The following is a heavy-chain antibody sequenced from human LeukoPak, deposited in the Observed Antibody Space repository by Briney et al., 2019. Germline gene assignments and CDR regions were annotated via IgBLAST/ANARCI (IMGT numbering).Heavy chain of an antibody. V-gene: IGHV3-9*01. CDR1: GFTFDDYA. D-gene: IGHD1-26*01. Sequence: PGGSLRLSCAASGFTFDDYAMHWVRHAPGKGLEWVSGISWNSGSIGYADPVHGRFTISRDNAKNSLYLQMNSLRAEDTALYYCAKGGATLGENFDYWGQGTLVTVSS. CDR2: ISWNSGSI. J-gene: IGHJ4*02. CDR3: AKGGATLGENFDY.